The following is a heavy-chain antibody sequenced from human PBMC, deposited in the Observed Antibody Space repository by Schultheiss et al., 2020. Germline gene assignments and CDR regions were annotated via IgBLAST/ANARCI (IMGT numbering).Heavy chain of an antibody. J-gene: IGHJ4*02. CDR1: GGSINSYY. V-gene: IGHV4-59*01. Sequence: SETLSLTCTVSGGSINSYYWSWIRQPPGKGLEWIGYIYYSGSTKYNPSLKSRVTISVDRSKNQFSLKLNSVTAADTALYYCARDSSFLGPDYFASWGQGTLVTVSS. D-gene: IGHD3-16*01. CDR2: IYYSGST. CDR3: ARDSSFLGPDYFAS.